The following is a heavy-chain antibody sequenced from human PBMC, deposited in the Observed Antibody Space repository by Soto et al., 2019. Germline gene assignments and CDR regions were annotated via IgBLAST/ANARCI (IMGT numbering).Heavy chain of an antibody. Sequence: GGSLRLSCAASGFTFSSYGMHWVRQAPGKGLEWVAVIWYDGSNKYYADSVKGRFTISRDNSKNTLYLQMNSLRAEDTAVYYCARDRAVLDSYGPLYVWGQGTTVTVSS. CDR2: IWYDGSNK. J-gene: IGHJ6*02. V-gene: IGHV3-33*01. CDR1: GFTFSSYG. CDR3: ARDRAVLDSYGPLYV. D-gene: IGHD5-18*01.